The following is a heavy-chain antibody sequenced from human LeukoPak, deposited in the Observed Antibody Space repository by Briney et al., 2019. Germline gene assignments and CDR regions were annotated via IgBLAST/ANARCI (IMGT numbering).Heavy chain of an antibody. D-gene: IGHD6-19*01. V-gene: IGHV3-48*03. CDR3: ARARQWLGILDY. J-gene: IGHJ4*02. CDR2: ISSSGSTI. Sequence: GGSLRLSCAASGVTFSSYEMNWVRQAPGKGLEWVSYISSSGSTIYYADSVKGRFTISRDNAKNSLYLQMNSLRAEDTAVYYCARARQWLGILDYWGQGTLVTVSS. CDR1: GVTFSSYE.